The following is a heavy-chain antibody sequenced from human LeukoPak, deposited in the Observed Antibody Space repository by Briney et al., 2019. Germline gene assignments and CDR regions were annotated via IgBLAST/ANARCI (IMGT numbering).Heavy chain of an antibody. Sequence: GGSLRLSCAASGFTFSSYAMSWVRQAPGKGLEWVSGISGSGGSTYCADSVKGRFTISRDNSKNTLYLQMNSLRAEDTAVYYCAKDLDRGIVGATPVDYWGQGTLVTVSS. V-gene: IGHV3-23*01. D-gene: IGHD1-26*01. CDR2: ISGSGGST. CDR3: AKDLDRGIVGATPVDY. J-gene: IGHJ4*02. CDR1: GFTFSSYA.